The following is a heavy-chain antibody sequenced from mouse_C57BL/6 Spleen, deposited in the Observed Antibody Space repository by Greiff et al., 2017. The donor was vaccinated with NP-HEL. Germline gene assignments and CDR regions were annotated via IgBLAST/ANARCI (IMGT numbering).Heavy chain of an antibody. CDR1: GFTFSDYG. V-gene: IGHV5-17*01. Sequence: DVQLVESGGGLVKPGGSLKLSCAASGFTFSDYGMHWVRQAPEKGLEWVAYISSGSSTIYYADTVKGRFTISRDNAKNTLFLQMTSLRSEDTAMYYCARQDYYYAMDYWGQGTSVTVSS. CDR2: ISSGSSTI. J-gene: IGHJ4*01. CDR3: ARQDYYYAMDY.